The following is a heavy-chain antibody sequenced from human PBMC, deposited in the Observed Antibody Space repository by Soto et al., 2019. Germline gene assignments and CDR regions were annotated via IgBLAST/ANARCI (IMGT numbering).Heavy chain of an antibody. CDR1: GYTLTELS. CDR3: ATGRWLQLDRPFDY. V-gene: IGHV1-24*01. J-gene: IGHJ4*02. D-gene: IGHD1-1*01. CDR2: FDPEDGET. Sequence: ASVKVSCKVSGYTLTELSMHWVRQDPGKGLEWMGGFDPEDGETIYAQKFQGRVTMTEDTSTDTAYMELSSLRSEDTAVYYCATGRWLQLDRPFDYWGQGTLVTVSS.